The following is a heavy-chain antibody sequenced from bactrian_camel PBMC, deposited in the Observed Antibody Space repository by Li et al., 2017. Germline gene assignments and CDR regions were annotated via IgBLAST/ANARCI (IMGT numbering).Heavy chain of an antibody. J-gene: IGHJ4*01. Sequence: HVQLVESGGDSVKIGGSLKLACSISGDIRNFCGMAWFRQGPGKERELVSTISIDDTTTLSYSGSARGRFTISLDNAKNILYLEMNSMKVDDTAVHTCAAEGALNGGICYGNPNYWGQGTQVTVSS. CDR2: ISIDDTT. CDR3: AAEGALNGGICYGNPNY. V-gene: IGHV3S53*01. CDR1: GDIRNFCG. D-gene: IGHD2*01.